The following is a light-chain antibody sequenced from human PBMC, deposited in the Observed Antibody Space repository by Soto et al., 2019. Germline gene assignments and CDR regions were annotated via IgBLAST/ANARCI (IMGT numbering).Light chain of an antibody. V-gene: IGKV3-15*01. CDR3: QQRNVWPPIT. CDR2: GAY. CDR1: QSVSSN. J-gene: IGKJ5*01. Sequence: EIVRTQSPATLSVYPGERATLSCRASQSVSSNLAWYQQKPGQAPRLLIYGAYTRATGIPARFSGIVSGTEFSLTISSPQSEDFAVYYGQQRNVWPPITFGQGTRLEIK.